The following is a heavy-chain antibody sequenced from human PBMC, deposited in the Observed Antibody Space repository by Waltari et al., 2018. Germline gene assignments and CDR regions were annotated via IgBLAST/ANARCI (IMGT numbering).Heavy chain of an antibody. CDR3: AVGAITIFGVVTPTGGAFDI. D-gene: IGHD3-3*01. V-gene: IGHV1-69*01. J-gene: IGHJ3*02. CDR1: GGTFSSYA. Sequence: QVQLVQSGAEVKKHGSSVKVSCKASGGTFSSYAISCVRQAPGQRPEWMGGIIPIFGTANYAQKFQGRVTITADESTSTAYMELSSLRSEDTAVYYCAVGAITIFGVVTPTGGAFDIWGQGTMVTVSS. CDR2: IIPIFGTA.